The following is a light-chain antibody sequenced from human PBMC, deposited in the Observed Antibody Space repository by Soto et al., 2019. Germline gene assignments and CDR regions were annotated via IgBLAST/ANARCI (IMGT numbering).Light chain of an antibody. V-gene: IGLV2-8*01. CDR3: KSYAGSNTYV. CDR2: EVV. CDR1: KNDIGVYDF. J-gene: IGLJ1*01. Sequence: QSALTQPPSASGSPGQSVTISCTGNKNDIGVYDFVSWYQHHPGKAPRLIIYEVVQRPSGVPDRFSGSKSGNTASLTVSGLQAGDEADYFCKSYAGSNTYVFGSGTKVTVL.